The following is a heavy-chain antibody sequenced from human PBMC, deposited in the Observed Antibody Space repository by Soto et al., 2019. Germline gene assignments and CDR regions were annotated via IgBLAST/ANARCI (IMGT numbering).Heavy chain of an antibody. CDR3: AKDLGSGIYCSGGSCYAPFDY. J-gene: IGHJ4*02. CDR2: ISGSGVRT. CDR1: GFTFSSYA. V-gene: IGHV3-23*01. Sequence: GGSLRLSCAASGFTFSSYAMSWVRQAPGKGLEWVSAISGSGVRTYYADSVKGRFTISRDNSKNTLYLQMNSLRAEDTAVYYCAKDLGSGIYCSGGSCYAPFDYWGPGTLVPV. D-gene: IGHD2-15*01.